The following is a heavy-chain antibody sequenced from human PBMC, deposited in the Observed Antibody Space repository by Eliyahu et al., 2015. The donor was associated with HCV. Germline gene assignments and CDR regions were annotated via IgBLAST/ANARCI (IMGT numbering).Heavy chain of an antibody. D-gene: IGHD6-19*01. V-gene: IGHV4-59*01. CDR1: GGSITTYY. CDR3: ASGGGGIAVAGTGGWFDP. CDR2: IHDSGST. Sequence: QVQXQESGPGLVKPSETLSLTXTVSGGSITTYYWSWXRQPPGKGLEWXGYIHDSGSTNYNPSLKSRVTISVDTSKNXXSLNLTSVTAADTAVYYCASGGGGIAVAGTGGWFDPWGQGTLITVSS. J-gene: IGHJ5*02.